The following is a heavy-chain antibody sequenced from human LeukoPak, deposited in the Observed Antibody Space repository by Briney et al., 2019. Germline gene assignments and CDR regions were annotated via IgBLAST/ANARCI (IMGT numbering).Heavy chain of an antibody. CDR2: IKQDGSEK. D-gene: IGHD3-9*01. CDR1: GFTLSSHW. Sequence: GGSLRLSCEASGFTLSSHWMSWVRQAPGKGLEWLGNIKQDGSEKYYVDSVKGRFTISRDNAKNSLYLQMNSLRAEDTAVYYCARTPIVRYFDWLLDYFDYWGQGTLVTVSS. V-gene: IGHV3-7*01. J-gene: IGHJ4*02. CDR3: ARTPIVRYFDWLLDYFDY.